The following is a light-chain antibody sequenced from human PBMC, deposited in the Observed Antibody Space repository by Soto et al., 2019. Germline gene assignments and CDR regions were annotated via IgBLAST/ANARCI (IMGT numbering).Light chain of an antibody. J-gene: IGKJ4*01. CDR3: QATFSSLS. CDR1: QSISSY. V-gene: IGKV1-39*01. CDR2: AAS. Sequence: YYTISLSDSDIKRVAITFRASQSISSYLNWYQQKPGKATKLLIYAASRLQSGVPSMFSGSRSGTDFPLLICSLEPEDFETYYSQATFSSLSFGGGAKVDIK.